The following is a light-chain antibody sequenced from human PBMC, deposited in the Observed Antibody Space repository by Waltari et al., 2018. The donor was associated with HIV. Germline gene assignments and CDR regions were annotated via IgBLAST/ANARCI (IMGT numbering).Light chain of an antibody. CDR3: QSYDNNVRV. CDR2: ADS. CDR1: SSNIGAGYD. V-gene: IGLV1-40*01. Sequence: QSVLTQPPSVSGAPGQRVTISCTGSSSNIGAGYDVHWYQQLPGTAPKLLIYADSSRPSGVPDRFSGSKSGTSASLAITGLQAEDEAEYYCQSYDNNVRVFGGGTKLTVL. J-gene: IGLJ2*01.